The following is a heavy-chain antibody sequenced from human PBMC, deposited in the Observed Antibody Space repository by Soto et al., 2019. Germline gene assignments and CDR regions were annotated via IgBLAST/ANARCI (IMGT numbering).Heavy chain of an antibody. V-gene: IGHV4-39*01. Sequence: SETLSLTCTVSGGSISSSSYYWGWIRQPPGKGLEWIGSIYYSGSTYYNPSLKSRVTISVGTSKNQFSLKLSSVTAADTAVYYCAKGGSGSYSNAFDIWGQGTMVTV. CDR2: IYYSGST. D-gene: IGHD3-10*01. J-gene: IGHJ3*02. CDR3: AKGGSGSYSNAFDI. CDR1: GGSISSSSYY.